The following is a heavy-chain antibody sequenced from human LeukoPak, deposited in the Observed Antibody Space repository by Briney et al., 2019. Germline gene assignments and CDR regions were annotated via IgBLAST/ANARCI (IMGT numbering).Heavy chain of an antibody. CDR3: ARAGGYCSSTSCYIYPFDY. Sequence: GGSLRLSCAASGFTFSSYSMNWVRQAPGKGLEWVSSISSSSSYIYYADSVKGRFTISRDNAKNSLYLQMNSLRAEDTAVYYCARAGGYCSSTSCYIYPFDYWGQGTLVTVSS. D-gene: IGHD2-2*02. CDR1: GFTFSSYS. J-gene: IGHJ4*02. V-gene: IGHV3-21*01. CDR2: ISSSSSYI.